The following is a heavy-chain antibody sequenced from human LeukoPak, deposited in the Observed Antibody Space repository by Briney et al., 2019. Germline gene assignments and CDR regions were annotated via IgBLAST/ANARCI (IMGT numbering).Heavy chain of an antibody. V-gene: IGHV1-18*01. CDR3: ARVPKGPYCSSTSCYFYY. CDR1: GYTFTSYG. D-gene: IGHD2-2*01. CDR2: ISAYNGNT. J-gene: IGHJ4*02. Sequence: GASVKVSCKASGYTFTSYGISWVRQAPGQGLEWMGWISAYNGNTNYAQKLQGRVTMTTDTSTSTAYMELRSLRSDGTAVYYCARVPKGPYCSSTSCYFYYWGQGTLVTVSS.